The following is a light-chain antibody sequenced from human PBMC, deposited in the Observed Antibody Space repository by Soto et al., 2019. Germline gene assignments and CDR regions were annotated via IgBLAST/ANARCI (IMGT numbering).Light chain of an antibody. J-gene: IGKJ1*01. Sequence: DIVMTQSPDSLAVSLGERATINCKSSQSVLYSSNNKNYLAWYQQKPGQPPKLLIYWASTRESGVPDRFSGSGSGADFTLTISRLEPEDFAVYYCQHYGSSLWTFGQGTKVDIK. CDR1: QSVLYSSNNKNY. CDR3: QHYGSSLWT. V-gene: IGKV4-1*01. CDR2: WAS.